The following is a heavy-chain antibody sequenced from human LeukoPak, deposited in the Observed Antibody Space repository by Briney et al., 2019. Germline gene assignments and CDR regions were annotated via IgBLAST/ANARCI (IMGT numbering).Heavy chain of an antibody. V-gene: IGHV3-48*02. J-gene: IGHJ3*02. Sequence: GGSLRLSRAASGLTFRDYIMNWVRQAPGKGLEWVSYISGSSSTIYYADSVEGRFTISRDNAKNSLYLQMNRLRDEDTAVYYCARDQWRFGYNLGFDIWGQGTMVTVSS. CDR1: GLTFRDYI. CDR2: ISGSSSTI. D-gene: IGHD1-14*01. CDR3: ARDQWRFGYNLGFDI.